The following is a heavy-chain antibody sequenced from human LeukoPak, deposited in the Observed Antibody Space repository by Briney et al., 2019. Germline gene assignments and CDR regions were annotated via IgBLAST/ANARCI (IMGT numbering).Heavy chain of an antibody. J-gene: IGHJ1*01. V-gene: IGHV3-53*01. Sequence: GGSLRLSCAASGFTVSSNYMSWVRQAPGKGLEWVSVIHKNAITSYADSVKGRFTISRDNSKNTLYLQMNSLRAEDTAIYYCAKVGVPATGGFHHWGQGTLVTVSS. CDR2: IHKNAIT. CDR3: AKVGVPATGGFHH. CDR1: GFTVSSNY. D-gene: IGHD6-13*01.